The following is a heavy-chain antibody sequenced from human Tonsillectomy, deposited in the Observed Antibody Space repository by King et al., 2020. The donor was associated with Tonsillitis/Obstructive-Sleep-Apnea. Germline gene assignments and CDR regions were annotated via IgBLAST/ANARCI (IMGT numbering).Heavy chain of an antibody. CDR3: AKWGSLLHMDV. CDR1: GFTFSSYA. D-gene: IGHD1-26*01. CDR2: ISGSGGST. J-gene: IGHJ6*03. Sequence: VQLVESGGGLVQPGGSLRLSCASSGFTFSSYAMSWVRQAPGKGLEWVSSISGSGGSTYYAYSVKGRFTISRDNSKNTLYLQMNSLRVQDTAVYYCAKWGSLLHMDVWGKGATVTVSS. V-gene: IGHV3-23*04.